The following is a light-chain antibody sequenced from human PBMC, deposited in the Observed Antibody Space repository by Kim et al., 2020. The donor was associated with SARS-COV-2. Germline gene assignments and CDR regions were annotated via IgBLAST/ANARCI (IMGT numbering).Light chain of an antibody. CDR3: AAWDDSLNGVI. V-gene: IGLV1-44*01. CDR1: RSNIGSNA. CDR2: SDD. J-gene: IGLJ2*01. Sequence: GQRVTISCSGSRSNIGSNAVNWYQQLPGTAPKLLIYSDDHRPSGVPDRFSGSKSGTSASLAISGLQSEDEADYYCAAWDDSLNGVIFGGGTQRPS.